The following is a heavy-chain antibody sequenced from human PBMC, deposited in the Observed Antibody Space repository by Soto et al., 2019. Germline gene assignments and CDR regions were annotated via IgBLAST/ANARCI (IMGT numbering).Heavy chain of an antibody. CDR1: GGSISSYY. CDR2: IYYSGST. J-gene: IGHJ5*02. D-gene: IGHD6-13*01. CDR3: SIQPVYSSNNWFDP. V-gene: IGHV4-59*01. Sequence: PSETLSLTCTVSGGSISSYYWSWIRQPPGKGLEWIGYIYYSGSTNYNPSLKSRVTISVDTSKNQFSLKLSSVTAADTAVYYCSIQPVYSSNNWFDPWGQGTLVTVSS.